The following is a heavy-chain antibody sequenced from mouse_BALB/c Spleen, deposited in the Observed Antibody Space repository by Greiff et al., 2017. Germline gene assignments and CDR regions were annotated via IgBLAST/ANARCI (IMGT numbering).Heavy chain of an antibody. V-gene: IGHV1S132*01. D-gene: IGHD2-1*01. Sequence: QVQLKQSGAELVKPGASVKLSCKTSGYTFTSYWIQWVKQRPGQGLGWIGEIFPGTCTTYYNEKFKGKATLTIDTSSSTAYMQLSSLTSEDSAVYFCARWGNYPFAYWGQGTLVTVSA. CDR3: ARWGNYPFAY. J-gene: IGHJ3*01. CDR1: GYTFTSYW. CDR2: IFPGTCTT.